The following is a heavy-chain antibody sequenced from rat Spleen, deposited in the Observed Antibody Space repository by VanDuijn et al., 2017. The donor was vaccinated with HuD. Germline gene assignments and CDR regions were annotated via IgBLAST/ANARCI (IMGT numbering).Heavy chain of an antibody. Sequence: QVQLKESGPGLVQPSQTLSLTCTVSGFSLTSYTVSWVRQPPGKGLEWIAAISSGGSTYYNSALKSRLSINRDTSKSQVFLKMNSLQTEDTAMYFCARFVDNYYFDYWGQGVMVTVSS. CDR3: ARFVDNYYFDY. CDR1: GFSLTSYT. J-gene: IGHJ2*01. V-gene: IGHV2-6*01. D-gene: IGHD1-4*01. CDR2: ISSGGST.